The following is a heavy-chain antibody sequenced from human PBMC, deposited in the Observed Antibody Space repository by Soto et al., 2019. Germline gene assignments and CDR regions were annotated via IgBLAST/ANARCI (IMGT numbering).Heavy chain of an antibody. CDR2: ISSSSSYI. J-gene: IGHJ3*02. Sequence: PGGSLRLSCAASGFTFSSYSMNWVRQAPGKGLEWVSSISSSSSYIYYADSVKGRFTISRDNAKNSLYLQMNSLRAEDTAVYYCARDLVGGYYAFAIWGQGTMVTVSS. D-gene: IGHD1-26*01. CDR1: GFTFSSYS. CDR3: ARDLVGGYYAFAI. V-gene: IGHV3-21*01.